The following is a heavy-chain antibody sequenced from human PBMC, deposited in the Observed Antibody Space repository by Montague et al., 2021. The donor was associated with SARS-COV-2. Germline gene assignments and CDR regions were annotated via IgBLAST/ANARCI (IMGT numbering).Heavy chain of an antibody. J-gene: IGHJ4*02. V-gene: IGHV4-4*07. Sequence: SETLSLTCSVSGDSITNHYWSWIRQPPGKGLGWIGRMHFTGKTNSSPFFSSRLTMSADTSTNQFSLKLTSVTAADTAIYFCAGDRFDFGAGRQGTIDFWGQGTLVTVSS. CDR2: MHFTGKT. CDR3: AGDRFDFGAGRQGTIDF. CDR1: GDSITNHY. D-gene: IGHD3-10*01.